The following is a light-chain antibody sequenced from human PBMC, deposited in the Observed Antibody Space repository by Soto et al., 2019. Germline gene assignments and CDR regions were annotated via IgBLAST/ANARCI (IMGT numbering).Light chain of an antibody. J-gene: IGKJ3*01. CDR2: DSS. CDR1: QDISNY. V-gene: IGKV1-33*01. CDR3: QQYDNLPPFT. Sequence: DIQMTQSPSSLSASVGDRVTITCQASQDISNYLNWYQQKPGKAPKLLIYDSSNLETGVPSRFSGRGSGTDFTFNISSLQPEDIATYYCQQYDNLPPFTFGPGTKVDIK.